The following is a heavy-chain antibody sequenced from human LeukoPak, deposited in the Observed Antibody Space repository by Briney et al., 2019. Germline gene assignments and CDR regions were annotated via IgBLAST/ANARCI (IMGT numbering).Heavy chain of an antibody. CDR1: GYSISSGYY. J-gene: IGHJ4*02. Sequence: SETLSLTCAVSGYSISSGYYWGWIRQPPGKGLEWTGSIYHSGSTYYNPSLKSRVTISVDTSKNQFSLKLSSVTAADTAVYYCATILSGYSYGYPFDYWGQGTLVTVSS. D-gene: IGHD5-18*01. CDR3: ATILSGYSYGYPFDY. CDR2: IYHSGST. V-gene: IGHV4-38-2*01.